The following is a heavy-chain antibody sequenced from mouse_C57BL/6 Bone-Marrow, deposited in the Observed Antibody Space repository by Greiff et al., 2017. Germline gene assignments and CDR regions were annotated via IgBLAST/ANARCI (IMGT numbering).Heavy chain of an antibody. Sequence: QVQLQQPGAELVKPGASVKLSCKASGYTFTSYWMHWVKQRPGQGLEWIGMIHPNSGSTNYNEKFKSKATLTVDKSSSTAYMQLSSLTSEDSAVYYCARKTYYSNDDYAMDYWGQGTSVTVSS. V-gene: IGHV1-64*01. CDR1: GYTFTSYW. D-gene: IGHD2-12*01. J-gene: IGHJ4*01. CDR3: ARKTYYSNDDYAMDY. CDR2: IHPNSGST.